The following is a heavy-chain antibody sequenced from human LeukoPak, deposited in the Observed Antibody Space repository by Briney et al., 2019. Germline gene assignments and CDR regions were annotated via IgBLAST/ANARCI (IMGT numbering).Heavy chain of an antibody. V-gene: IGHV1-18*01. CDR1: GYTFTSYG. Sequence: ASVTVSCKASGYTFTSYGISWVRQAPGQGLEWMGWISAYNGNTNYAQKLQGRVTMTTDTSTSTAYMELRSLRSDDTAVYYCARDRAAAPRGHFDYWGQGTLVTVSS. J-gene: IGHJ4*02. CDR3: ARDRAAAPRGHFDY. D-gene: IGHD6-13*01. CDR2: ISAYNGNT.